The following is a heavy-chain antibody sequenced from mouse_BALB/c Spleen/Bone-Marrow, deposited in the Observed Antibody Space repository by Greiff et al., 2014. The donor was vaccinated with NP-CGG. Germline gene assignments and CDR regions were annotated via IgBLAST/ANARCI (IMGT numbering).Heavy chain of an antibody. CDR3: TRNWDDYFDY. CDR2: IDPETGGN. Sequence: QVQLQQPGAELVRPGASVTLSCKASGYTFTDYETHGVKQTPVHGLEWIGAIDPETGGNAYNQKFKGKATLTADKSSSTAYVELRSLTSEDSAVYYCTRNWDDYFDYWGQGTTLTVSS. CDR1: GYTFTDYE. D-gene: IGHD4-1*01. V-gene: IGHV1-15*01. J-gene: IGHJ2*01.